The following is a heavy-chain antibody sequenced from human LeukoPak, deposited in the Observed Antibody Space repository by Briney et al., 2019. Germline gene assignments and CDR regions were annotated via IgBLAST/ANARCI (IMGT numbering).Heavy chain of an antibody. CDR2: IYYSGST. V-gene: IGHV4-31*03. J-gene: IGHJ3*02. CDR3: ARHPSVTGYYYDSSGSPSALDAFDI. D-gene: IGHD3-22*01. CDR1: GGSISSGGYY. Sequence: SQTLSLTCTVSGGSISSGGYYWSWIRQHPGKGLEWIGYIYYSGSTYYNPSLKSRVTISVDTAKNQFSLKLSSVTAADTAVYYCARHPSVTGYYYDSSGSPSALDAFDIWGQGTMVTVSS.